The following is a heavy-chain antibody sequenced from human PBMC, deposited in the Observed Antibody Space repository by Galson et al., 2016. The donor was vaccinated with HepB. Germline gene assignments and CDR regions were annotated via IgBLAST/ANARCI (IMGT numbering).Heavy chain of an antibody. D-gene: IGHD3-3*01. CDR1: GFTFSSYA. CDR2: ISGSGDNT. J-gene: IGHJ4*02. CDR3: AKGPDFWSGYYHFDY. V-gene: IGHV3-23*01. Sequence: SLRLSCAASGFTFSSYAMSWVRRAPGKGLEWVSGISGSGDNTYYADSVKGRFTISRDNSKNALYLQMKSLRAEDTAIYYCAKGPDFWSGYYHFDYWGQGTLVTVSS.